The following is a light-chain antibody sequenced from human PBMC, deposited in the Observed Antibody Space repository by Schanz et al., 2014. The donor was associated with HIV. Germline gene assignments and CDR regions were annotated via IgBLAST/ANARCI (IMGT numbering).Light chain of an antibody. J-gene: IGKJ1*01. CDR3: QQSFSTPWT. V-gene: IGKV3-20*01. Sequence: EIVLTQSPGTLSLSPGERAALSCRASQTVSSTFLAWYQQKPGQAPRLLLYGASTRATGIPDRFSGSGSGTDFTLTISSLQPEDFASYFCQQSFSTPWTFGQGTKVEIK. CDR2: GAS. CDR1: QTVSSTF.